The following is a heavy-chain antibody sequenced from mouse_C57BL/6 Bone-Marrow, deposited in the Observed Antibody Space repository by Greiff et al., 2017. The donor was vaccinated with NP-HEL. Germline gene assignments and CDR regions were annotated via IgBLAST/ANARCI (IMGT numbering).Heavy chain of an antibody. J-gene: IGHJ3*01. V-gene: IGHV1-52*01. CDR3: ARSQLRLLFAY. CDR1: GYTFTSYW. CDR2: IDPSDSET. D-gene: IGHD3-2*02. Sequence: QVQLQQPGAELVRPGSSVKLSCKASGYTFTSYWMHWVKQRPIQGLEWIGNIDPSDSETHYNQKFKDKATLTVDKSSSTAYMQLSSLTSEYSAVYSCARSQLRLLFAYWGQGTLVTVSA.